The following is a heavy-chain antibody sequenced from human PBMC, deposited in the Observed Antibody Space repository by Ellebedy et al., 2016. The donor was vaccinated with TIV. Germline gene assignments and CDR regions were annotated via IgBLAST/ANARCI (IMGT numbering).Heavy chain of an antibody. Sequence: MPGGSLRLSCTVSGGSISTYYWTWIRQPPGKGLEWSGYIYYSGSTNYNPSLKSRVTISVDTSKNQFSLKLTSVTAADTAVYYCAGGSSWKSKFKYWGQGTLVTVSS. J-gene: IGHJ4*02. CDR2: IYYSGST. D-gene: IGHD6-13*01. CDR3: AGGSSWKSKFKY. CDR1: GGSISTYY. V-gene: IGHV4-59*08.